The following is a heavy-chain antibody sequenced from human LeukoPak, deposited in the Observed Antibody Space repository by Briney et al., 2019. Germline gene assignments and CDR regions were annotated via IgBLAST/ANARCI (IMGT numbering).Heavy chain of an antibody. D-gene: IGHD2-15*01. Sequence: SVKVSCKAPGGTFSSYAISWVRQAPGQGLEWMGGIIPIFGTANYAQKFQGRVTITADKSTSTAYMELSSLRSEDTAVYYCARGACSGGSCRANDAFDIWGQGTMVTVSS. CDR2: IIPIFGTA. J-gene: IGHJ3*02. CDR1: GGTFSSYA. CDR3: ARGACSGGSCRANDAFDI. V-gene: IGHV1-69*06.